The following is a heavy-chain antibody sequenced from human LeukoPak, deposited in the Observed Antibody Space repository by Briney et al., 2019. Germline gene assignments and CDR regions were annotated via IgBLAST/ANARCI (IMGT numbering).Heavy chain of an antibody. CDR3: ARDTKDSSGWWGRV. V-gene: IGHV4-39*07. Sequence: PSETLSLTCTVSGGSISSSSYYWGWIRQPPGKGLEWIGSIYYSGSTYYNPSLKSRVTISVDTSKNQFSLKLSSVTAADTAVYYCARDTKDSSGWWGRVWGQGTLVTVSS. D-gene: IGHD6-19*01. CDR1: GGSISSSSYY. J-gene: IGHJ4*02. CDR2: IYYSGST.